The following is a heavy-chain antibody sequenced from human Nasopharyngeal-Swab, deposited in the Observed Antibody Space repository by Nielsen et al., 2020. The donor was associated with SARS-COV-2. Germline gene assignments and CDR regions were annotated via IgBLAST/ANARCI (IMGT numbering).Heavy chain of an antibody. CDR3: VGGGYSSSWYGGDY. J-gene: IGHJ4*02. CDR2: ISSSSSYI. D-gene: IGHD6-13*01. Sequence: WIRQPPGKGLEWVSSISSSSSYIYYADSVKGRFTISRDNAKNSLYLQMNSLRAEDTAVYYCVGGGYSSSWYGGDYWGQGTPVTVSS. V-gene: IGHV3-21*01.